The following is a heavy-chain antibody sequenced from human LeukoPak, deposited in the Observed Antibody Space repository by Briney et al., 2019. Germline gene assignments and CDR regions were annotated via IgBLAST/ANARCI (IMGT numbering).Heavy chain of an antibody. CDR3: ARGSPITAAGTTFDY. CDR2: INPNSGGT. CDR1: GYTFTGYF. Sequence: ASVKVSCKASGYTFTGYFMHWVRQAPGQGLEWMGWINPNSGGTKYAQKFQGRVTMTWDTSISTAYMELSSLTSDDTAVYYCARGSPITAAGTTFDYWGQGTLVTVSS. V-gene: IGHV1-2*02. J-gene: IGHJ4*02. D-gene: IGHD6-13*01.